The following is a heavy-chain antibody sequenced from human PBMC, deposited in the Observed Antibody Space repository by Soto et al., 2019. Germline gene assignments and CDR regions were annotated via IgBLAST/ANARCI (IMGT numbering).Heavy chain of an antibody. Sequence: PSETLSLTCAVSGHSISSGYYWGWIRQPPGKGLERIWTIYHSGSTYYNPSLKSRVTISVDTSKNQFSLKLNSVTDAETAVYYCARALYCRGGSCSRLRGMHXWGLATTVTVS. CDR3: ARALYCRGGSCSRLRGMHX. CDR1: GHSISSGYY. CDR2: IYHSGST. V-gene: IGHV4-38-2*01. J-gene: IGHJ6*02. D-gene: IGHD2-15*01.